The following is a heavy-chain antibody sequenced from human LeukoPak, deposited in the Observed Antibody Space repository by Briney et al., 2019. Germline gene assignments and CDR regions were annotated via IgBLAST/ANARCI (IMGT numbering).Heavy chain of an antibody. CDR3: ARAEIGDAFDI. D-gene: IGHD5-24*01. CDR2: IYYSGST. CDR1: GVSISSYY. V-gene: IGHV4-59*01. J-gene: IGHJ3*02. Sequence: PSETLSLTCTVSGVSISSYYWNWIRQPPGKGLEWIGYIYYSGSTNYNPSLKSRVTISVDTSKNQFSLKLSSVTAADTAVYYCARAEIGDAFDIWGQGTMVTVSS.